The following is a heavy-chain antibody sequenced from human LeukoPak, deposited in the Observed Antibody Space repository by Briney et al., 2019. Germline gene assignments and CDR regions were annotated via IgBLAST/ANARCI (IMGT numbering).Heavy chain of an antibody. CDR1: GGSVNSSSYY. J-gene: IGHJ4*02. V-gene: IGHV4-39*01. CDR3: TRSSMFRGVTFDY. D-gene: IGHD3-10*01. CDR2: VYHSGYT. Sequence: MASETLSLTCTVSGGSVNSSSYYWGWIRQPPGKALEWIGSVYHSGYTYYNPSLKSRVTISIDTSKNQFSLRLCSVTAADTAVYYCTRSSMFRGVTFDYWGQGTLVTVSS.